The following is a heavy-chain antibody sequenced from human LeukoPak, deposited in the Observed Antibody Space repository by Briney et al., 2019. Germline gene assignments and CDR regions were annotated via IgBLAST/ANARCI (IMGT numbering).Heavy chain of an antibody. CDR3: ARVAFYCSGGSCYFDY. J-gene: IGHJ4*02. V-gene: IGHV1-2*02. CDR2: INPNSGGT. CDR1: GYTFTSYY. Sequence: ASVKVSCKASGYTFTSYYMHWVRQAPGQGLEWTGWINPNSGGTNYAQKFQGRVTMTRDTSISTAYMELSRLRSDDTAVYYCARVAFYCSGGSCYFDYWGQGTLVTVSS. D-gene: IGHD2-15*01.